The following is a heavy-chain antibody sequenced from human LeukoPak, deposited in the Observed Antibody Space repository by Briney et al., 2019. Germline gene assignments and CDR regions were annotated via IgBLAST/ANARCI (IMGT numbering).Heavy chain of an antibody. V-gene: IGHV4-34*01. J-gene: IGHJ4*02. D-gene: IGHD3-22*01. CDR3: ARGREERYYYDSSGYYDY. CDR2: INHSGST. Sequence: SETLSLTCTVSGGSISSYYWSWIRQPPGKGLEWIGEINHSGSTSYNPSLKSRVTISVDTSKNQFSLKLSSVTAADTAVYYCARGREERYYYDSSGYYDYWGQGTLVTVSS. CDR1: GGSISSYY.